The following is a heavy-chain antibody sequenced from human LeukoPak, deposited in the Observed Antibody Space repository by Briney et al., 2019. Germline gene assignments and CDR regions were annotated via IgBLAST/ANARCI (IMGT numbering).Heavy chain of an antibody. J-gene: IGHJ4*02. Sequence: SETLSLTCAVYGGSFSGYYWSWIRQPPGKGLEWIGEINHSGSTNYNPSLKSRVTISVDTSKNQFSLKLSSVTAADTAVYCCARGFKRGWFIYWGQGTLVTVSS. CDR1: GGSFSGYY. CDR2: INHSGST. D-gene: IGHD6-19*01. CDR3: ARGFKRGWFIY. V-gene: IGHV4-34*01.